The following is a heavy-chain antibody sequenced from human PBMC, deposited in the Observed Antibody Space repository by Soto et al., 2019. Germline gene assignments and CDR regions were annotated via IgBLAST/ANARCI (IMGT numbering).Heavy chain of an antibody. V-gene: IGHV4-30-4*01. CDR2: IYYTGTT. J-gene: IGHJ3*02. D-gene: IGHD4-17*01. CDR3: ARTVTDAFDI. Sequence: QVQLQESGPGLVKPSQTLSLTCTVSGGSISSGNYYWSWIRQPPGKGLEWIGYIYYTGTTSYNPSLKSPVIISGDTSKNQFSLRLSSVTAADTAVYYCARTVTDAFDIWGQGTMVTVSS. CDR1: GGSISSGNYY.